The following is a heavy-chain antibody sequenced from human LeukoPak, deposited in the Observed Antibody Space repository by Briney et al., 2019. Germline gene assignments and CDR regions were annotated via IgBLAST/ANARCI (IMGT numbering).Heavy chain of an antibody. Sequence: GGSLRLSCAASGFTFSSSSISWVRQAPGKGLVWVSAITDAVGSTHYADSVKGRFTISSDNSKNTVYLQMNSLRPEDMAVYYCAKEIFSGLLYIDYWGQGTLVTVSS. V-gene: IGHV3-23*01. J-gene: IGHJ4*02. CDR2: ITDAVGST. CDR3: AKEIFSGLLYIDY. CDR1: GFTFSSSS. D-gene: IGHD5-12*01.